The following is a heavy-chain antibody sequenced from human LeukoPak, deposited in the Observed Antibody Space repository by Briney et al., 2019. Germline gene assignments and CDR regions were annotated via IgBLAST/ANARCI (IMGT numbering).Heavy chain of an antibody. CDR3: ARDPKASLYYFDY. V-gene: IGHV3-30-3*01. CDR2: ISYDGSNK. J-gene: IGHJ4*02. Sequence: PGGSLRLSCAASGFTFSSYAMHWVRQAPGKGLEWVAVISYDGSNKYYADSVKGRFTISRDNSKNTLYLQMTSLRAEDTAVYYCARDPKASLYYFDYWGQGTLVTVSS. CDR1: GFTFSSYA.